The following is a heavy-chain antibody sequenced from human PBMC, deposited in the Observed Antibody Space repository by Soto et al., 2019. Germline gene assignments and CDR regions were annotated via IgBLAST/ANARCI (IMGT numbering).Heavy chain of an antibody. D-gene: IGHD3-16*01. CDR1: GYSFTSYW. V-gene: IGHV5-51*01. CDR3: GRHALPGGGTGHGMDV. Sequence: EVQLVQSGAEEKKPGESLKISCEGSGYSFTSYWIAWVRQMPGKGMEWVGVVYPGDSDTRYSPSFQGQVTLPADKSIRTAYLQWNRLKASDTAIHYCGRHALPGGGTGHGMDVWGQGTTVTVSS. CDR2: VYPGDSDT. J-gene: IGHJ6*02.